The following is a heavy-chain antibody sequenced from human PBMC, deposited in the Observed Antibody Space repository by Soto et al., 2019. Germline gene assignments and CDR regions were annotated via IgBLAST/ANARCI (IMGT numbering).Heavy chain of an antibody. J-gene: IGHJ4*02. Sequence: QVQLVPSGAEVKKPGASVKVSCKASGYTFTSYAITWVRQAPGHGLEWMGWISGFNGKTNYTQKLQGRVTMTTDTSTSTAYKELRSLRSDDTAVYYCARGGRTRPPDYWGQGTLVTVSS. V-gene: IGHV1-18*01. CDR1: GYTFTSYA. CDR2: ISGFNGKT. D-gene: IGHD6-6*01. CDR3: ARGGRTRPPDY.